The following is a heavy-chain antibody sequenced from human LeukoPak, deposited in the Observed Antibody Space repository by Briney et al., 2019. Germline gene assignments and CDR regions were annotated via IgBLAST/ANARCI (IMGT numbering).Heavy chain of an antibody. J-gene: IGHJ4*02. Sequence: PSETLSLTCTVSGGSISSSTYYWGWIRQPPGTGLEWIVSIYYRGNSYYNPSLKSRVTISVDKSKNHFSLKLRSVTAADTAVYYCAKDHYDSSGYPFDYWGQGTLVTVSS. V-gene: IGHV4-39*07. CDR2: IYYRGNS. CDR3: AKDHYDSSGYPFDY. D-gene: IGHD3-22*01. CDR1: GGSISSSTYY.